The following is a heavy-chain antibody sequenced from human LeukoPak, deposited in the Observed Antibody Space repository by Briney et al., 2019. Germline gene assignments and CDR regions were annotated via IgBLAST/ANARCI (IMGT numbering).Heavy chain of an antibody. CDR2: IYYSGST. V-gene: IGHV4-31*03. J-gene: IGHJ4*02. CDR3: VRGRGDYYDSSGGYYFDF. Sequence: PSETLSLTCTVSGGSVSSGSYYWSWIRQHPEKGLEWIGYIYYSGSTYYNPSLKSRVTISEDTSTNQFSLKLSSVTAADTAVYYCVRGRGDYYDSSGGYYFDFWGQGTLVTVSS. D-gene: IGHD3-22*01. CDR1: GGSVSSGSYY.